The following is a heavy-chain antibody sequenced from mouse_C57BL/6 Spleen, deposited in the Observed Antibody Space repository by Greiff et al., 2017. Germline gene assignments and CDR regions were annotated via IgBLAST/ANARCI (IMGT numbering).Heavy chain of an antibody. CDR2: ISSGSSTN. CDR3: ARTYDGYYFAY. Sequence: EVMLVESGGGLVKPGGSLKLSCAASGFTFSDYGMHWVRQAPEKGLEWVAYISSGSSTNYYADTMKGRITISRDNAKNTLFLQMTSLRSEDTAMYYCARTYDGYYFAYWGQGTLVTVSA. D-gene: IGHD2-3*01. CDR1: GFTFSDYG. J-gene: IGHJ3*01. V-gene: IGHV5-17*01.